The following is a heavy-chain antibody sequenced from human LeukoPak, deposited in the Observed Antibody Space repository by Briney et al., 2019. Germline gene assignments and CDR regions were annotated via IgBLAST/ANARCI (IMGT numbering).Heavy chain of an antibody. D-gene: IGHD2-15*01. CDR1: GLTFGDYA. V-gene: IGHV3-23*01. J-gene: IGHJ4*02. CDR2: ISSSGRDT. CDR3: AKIPPGYCSAGSCYLDY. Sequence: GGSLSLSCAASGLTFGDYAMSWVRQAPGKGLEWVSTISSSGRDTYYADSVKGRFTISRDNSKNTLYLQMNNLRAEDTAVFYCAKIPPGYCSAGSCYLDYWGQGTLVTVSS.